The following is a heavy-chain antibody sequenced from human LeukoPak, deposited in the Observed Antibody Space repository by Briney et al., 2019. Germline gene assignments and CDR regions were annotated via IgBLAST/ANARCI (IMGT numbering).Heavy chain of an antibody. V-gene: IGHV6-1*01. CDR2: TYYRSKYYN. J-gene: IGHJ6*02. Sequence: SQTLSLTCAISGDSVSSNTAAWNWIRQSPSRGLEWLGRTYYRSKYYNEYAMSVKSRITINPDTSKNQFSLKLSSVTAADTAVYYCAREGGGPSIAVAGTGMDVWGQGTTVTVSS. D-gene: IGHD6-19*01. CDR3: AREGGGPSIAVAGTGMDV. CDR1: GDSVSSNTAA.